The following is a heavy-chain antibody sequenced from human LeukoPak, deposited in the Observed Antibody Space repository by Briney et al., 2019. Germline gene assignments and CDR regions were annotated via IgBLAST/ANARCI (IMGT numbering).Heavy chain of an antibody. CDR3: AREEDSGYDYDYYYYMDV. CDR2: TYYRSKWYN. J-gene: IGHJ6*03. D-gene: IGHD5-12*01. Sequence: SQTLSLTCAISGDSVSSNSAAWNWIRQSPSRGLEGLGRTYYRSKWYNDYAVSVKSRITINPDTSTHQFSLQLNSVTPEDTAVYYCAREEDSGYDYDYYYYMDVWGKGTTVTISS. V-gene: IGHV6-1*01. CDR1: GDSVSSNSAA.